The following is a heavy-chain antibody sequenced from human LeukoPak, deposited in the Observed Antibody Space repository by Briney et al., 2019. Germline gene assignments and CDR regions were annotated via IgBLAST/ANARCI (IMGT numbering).Heavy chain of an antibody. CDR1: GYIFTGYY. CDR3: ARHPYSGSYHFDY. J-gene: IGHJ4*02. CDR2: INPNSGGT. V-gene: IGHV1-2*02. D-gene: IGHD1-26*01. Sequence: ASVKVSCKASGYIFTGYYMHWVRQAPGQGLEWMGWINPNSGGTNSAQKFRGRVTMTRDTSISTAYMELSRLTSDDTAVYYCARHPYSGSYHFDYWGQGTLVTVSS.